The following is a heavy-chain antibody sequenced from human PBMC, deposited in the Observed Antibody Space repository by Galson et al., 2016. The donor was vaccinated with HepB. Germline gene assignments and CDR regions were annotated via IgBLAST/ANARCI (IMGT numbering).Heavy chain of an antibody. CDR3: AQGTEDYDSTGYYLVY. V-gene: IGHV4-34*01. CDR1: GGSLSGYY. CDR2: IYHSGST. J-gene: IGHJ4*02. Sequence: SETLSLTCGVYGGSLSGYYWSWIRQPPGKGLEWIGEIYHSGSTNYNPSLKSRVTISVDTSKNQFSLKLSSVTAADTAVYYCAQGTEDYDSTGYYLVYWGQGTLVTVSS. D-gene: IGHD3-22*01.